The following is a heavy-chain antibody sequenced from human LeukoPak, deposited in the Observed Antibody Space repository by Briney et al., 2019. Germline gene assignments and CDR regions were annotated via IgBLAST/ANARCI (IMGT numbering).Heavy chain of an antibody. V-gene: IGHV1-2*06. J-gene: IGHJ4*02. CDR1: GYTFTGYY. Sequence: ASVKVSCKASGYTFTGYYMHWVRQAPGQGLEWMGRVNANSGGTNYAQKFQGRVTMTRDTSISTAYMELSRLRSDDTAVYYCSRDSITMVRGVSPFGYWRQGTLVTVSS. CDR3: SRDSITMVRGVSPFGY. CDR2: VNANSGGT. D-gene: IGHD3-10*01.